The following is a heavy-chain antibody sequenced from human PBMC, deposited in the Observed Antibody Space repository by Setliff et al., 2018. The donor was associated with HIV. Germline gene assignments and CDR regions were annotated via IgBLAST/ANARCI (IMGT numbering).Heavy chain of an antibody. CDR1: GGSIRSHY. D-gene: IGHD1-7*01. Sequence: PSETLSLTCTVSGGSIRSHYWSWIRQPPGKGLEWIGSFYHTGSTHYNPSLKSRTTMSLDTSRNQVSPKLSSVSAADTAVYYCARDQGLELRGDYYYYGMDVWGQGTTVTVSS. CDR3: ARDQGLELRGDYYYYGMDV. V-gene: IGHV4-59*11. J-gene: IGHJ6*02. CDR2: FYHTGST.